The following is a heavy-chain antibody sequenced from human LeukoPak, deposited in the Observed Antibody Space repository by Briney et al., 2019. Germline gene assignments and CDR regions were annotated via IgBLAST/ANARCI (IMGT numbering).Heavy chain of an antibody. CDR3: AGGGDYYDSAGAFDI. D-gene: IGHD3-22*01. CDR1: GFTFSSYW. J-gene: IGHJ3*02. Sequence: GGSPRLSCAASGFTFSSYWMHWVRQAPGKGLVWVSRLNSDGRSTTYADSVKGRFTISRDNAKNTLYLQMNSLRAEDTAVYFCAGGGDYYDSAGAFDIWGQGTMVTVSS. CDR2: LNSDGRST. V-gene: IGHV3-74*01.